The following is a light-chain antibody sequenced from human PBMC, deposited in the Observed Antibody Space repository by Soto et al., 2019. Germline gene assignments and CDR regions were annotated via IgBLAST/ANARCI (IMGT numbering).Light chain of an antibody. CDR1: SSDVGGYNY. CDR3: SSYAGSNILV. CDR2: EVT. Sequence: QSALTQPPSASGSPGQSVTISCTGTSSDVGGYNYVSWYQQHPGKVPKLMIYEVTKRPSRVPDRFSGSKSGNTASLTVSGLQAEDEADYYCSSYAGSNILVFGGGTKLTVL. J-gene: IGLJ3*02. V-gene: IGLV2-8*01.